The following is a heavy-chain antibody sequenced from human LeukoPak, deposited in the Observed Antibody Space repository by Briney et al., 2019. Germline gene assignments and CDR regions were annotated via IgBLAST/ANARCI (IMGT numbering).Heavy chain of an antibody. CDR3: ARDLSYSFDI. D-gene: IGHD2-15*01. V-gene: IGHV3-23*01. Sequence: GGSLRLPCAASGFTFSNYAMTWVRQAPGKGLEWVSAISGSDNSTYYTDSVKGRFIISRDNSKNTLYLQMNSLGADDAALYRCARDLSYSFDIWGQGTKVTVSS. J-gene: IGHJ3*02. CDR1: GFTFSNYA. CDR2: ISGSDNST.